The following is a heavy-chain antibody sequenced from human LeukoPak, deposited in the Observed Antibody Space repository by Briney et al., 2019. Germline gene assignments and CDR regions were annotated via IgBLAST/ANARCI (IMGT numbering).Heavy chain of an antibody. CDR3: ARGTHYYYYYMDV. CDR2: IYYTGST. Sequence: SETLSLTCNVSGGTISNYYWSWIRQPPGKGLEWIGYIYYTGSTNYNPSLMSRVTISVDTSKNQFSLKLSSVTAADTAVYYCARGTHYYYYYMDVWGKGTTVTVSS. V-gene: IGHV4-59*01. CDR1: GGTISNYY. J-gene: IGHJ6*03.